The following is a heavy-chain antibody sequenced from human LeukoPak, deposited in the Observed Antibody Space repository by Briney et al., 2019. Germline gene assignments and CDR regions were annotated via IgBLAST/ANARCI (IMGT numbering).Heavy chain of an antibody. CDR2: TYPNRGGT. V-gene: IGHV1-2*02. CDR1: GYRFTGYY. D-gene: IGHD6-13*01. CDR3: ARERARAQQLVRGALYYIAY. Sequence: ASVKVSCKASGYRFTGYYIHLVRQAPGQGIEWMGCTYPNRGGTKYSPKSQERRTMTRETSISTAYMELSRLRSDDTAVYYCARERARAQQLVRGALYYIAYCGQATLVTVSS. J-gene: IGHJ4*02.